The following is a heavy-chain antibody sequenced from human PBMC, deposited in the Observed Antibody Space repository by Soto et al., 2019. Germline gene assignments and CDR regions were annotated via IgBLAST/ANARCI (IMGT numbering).Heavy chain of an antibody. CDR1: GYTFTSYY. CDR3: ARGGFGEFSIYYYGVDV. V-gene: IGHV1-46*01. J-gene: IGHJ6*02. Sequence: ASVKVSCKASGYTFTSYYMHWVRQAPGKGLEWMRIINPSGGSTSYAQKYQGRVTMTRDTSTSTVYMELSSLRSEDTSVYYCARGGFGEFSIYYYGVDVWGQGTTVTVSS. CDR2: INPSGGST. D-gene: IGHD3-10*01.